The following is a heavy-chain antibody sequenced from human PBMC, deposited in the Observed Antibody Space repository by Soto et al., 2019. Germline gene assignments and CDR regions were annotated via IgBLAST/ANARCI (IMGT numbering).Heavy chain of an antibody. J-gene: IGHJ6*02. CDR2: IYYSGST. Sequence: SETLSLTCTVSGGSISSGGYYWSWIRQHPGKGLEWIGYIYYSGSTYYNPSLKSRVTISVDTSKNQFSLKLSSVTAADTAVYYCARIPPRAMVPYYYYYGMDVWGQGTTVTVSS. V-gene: IGHV4-31*03. CDR1: GGSISSGGYY. D-gene: IGHD3-10*01. CDR3: ARIPPRAMVPYYYYYGMDV.